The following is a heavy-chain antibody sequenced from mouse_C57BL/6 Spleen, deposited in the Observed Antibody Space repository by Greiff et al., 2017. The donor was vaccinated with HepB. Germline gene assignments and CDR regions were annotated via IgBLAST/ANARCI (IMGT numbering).Heavy chain of an antibody. J-gene: IGHJ2*01. D-gene: IGHD3-2*02. CDR1: GYAFTNYL. CDR3: GRGDSSRYVGY. V-gene: IGHV1-54*01. Sequence: QVQLQQSGAELVRPGTSVKVSCKASGYAFTNYLIEWVKQRPGQGLEWIGVINPGSGGTNYNETFKGKATLTADKSSSTAYMQLSSLTSEDSAVYFCGRGDSSRYVGYRGPGATLPAST. CDR2: INPGSGGT.